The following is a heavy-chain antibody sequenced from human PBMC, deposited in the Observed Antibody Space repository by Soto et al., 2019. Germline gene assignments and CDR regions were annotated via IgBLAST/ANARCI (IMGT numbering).Heavy chain of an antibody. CDR2: IKSKTDAGTV. D-gene: IGHD3-22*01. V-gene: IGHV3-15*01. CDR1: GFTFSNAW. CDR3: TTVDYYDSIGYYSLDY. Sequence: EVQLVESGGGLVERGGSLRLSCAASGFTFSNAWMSWVRQAPGKGLEWVGRIKSKTDAGTVDYAAPAKGRFTISRDDSTNMLFLQMNGLKTEDTAVYYCTTVDYYDSIGYYSLDYWGQGTLVTVSS. J-gene: IGHJ4*02.